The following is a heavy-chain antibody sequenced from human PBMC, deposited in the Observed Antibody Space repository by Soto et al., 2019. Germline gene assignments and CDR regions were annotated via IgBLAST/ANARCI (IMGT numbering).Heavy chain of an antibody. CDR1: GYTFTGYY. D-gene: IGHD2-15*01. J-gene: IGHJ4*02. CDR2: INAGNGNT. CDR3: ARGPGGPDGPGDY. Sequence: ASVKVSCKASGYTFTGYYMHWVRQAPGQRLEWMGWINAGNGNTKYSQKFQGRVTITRDTSASTAYMELSNLRSEDTAVYYCARGPGGPDGPGDYWGQGTLVTVSS. V-gene: IGHV1-3*01.